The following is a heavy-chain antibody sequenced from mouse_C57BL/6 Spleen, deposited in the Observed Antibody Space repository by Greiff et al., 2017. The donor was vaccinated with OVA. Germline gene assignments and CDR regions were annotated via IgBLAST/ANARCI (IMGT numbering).Heavy chain of an antibody. Sequence: VQLQQSGAELVRPGASVTLSCKASGYTFPDYEMHWVKQTPVHGLEWIGAIDPETGGTAYHQTFKGQVILSADNSSSTAYMELRSLTSEDSAVYYCTKLALYAMDYWGQGTSVTVSS. V-gene: IGHV1-15*01. CDR3: TKLALYAMDY. CDR1: GYTFPDYE. CDR2: IDPETGGT. J-gene: IGHJ4*01. D-gene: IGHD4-1*01.